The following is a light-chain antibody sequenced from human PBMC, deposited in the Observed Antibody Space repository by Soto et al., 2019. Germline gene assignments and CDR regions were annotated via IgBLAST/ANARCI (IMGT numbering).Light chain of an antibody. V-gene: IGLV1-44*01. CDR1: SSNIGTNV. CDR2: SNS. J-gene: IGLJ2*01. CDR3: AAWDDSLNGPV. Sequence: QSVLTQPPSASGTPGQRVTISCSGSSSNIGTNVVNWYQQLPGTAPKLLIYSNSQRPSGVPDRFSGSKSGTSASLAISGLQSEDEADYHCAAWDDSLNGPVFGGGTKVTVL.